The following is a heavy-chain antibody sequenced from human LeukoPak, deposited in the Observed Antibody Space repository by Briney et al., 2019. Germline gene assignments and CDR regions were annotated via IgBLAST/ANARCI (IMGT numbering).Heavy chain of an antibody. CDR2: IHGDGSST. J-gene: IGHJ3*02. D-gene: IGHD3-22*01. CDR1: GFTLSSYW. CDR3: ARVKYNYDSSGYYVGAFDI. Sequence: GGSLRLSCAASGFTLSSYWIHWVRQAPGKRLVWVSRIHGDGSSTSYADSVKGRFTISRDNAKNTLNLEMNSLRAEDTAVYYCARVKYNYDSSGYYVGAFDIWGQGTMITVSS. V-gene: IGHV3-74*01.